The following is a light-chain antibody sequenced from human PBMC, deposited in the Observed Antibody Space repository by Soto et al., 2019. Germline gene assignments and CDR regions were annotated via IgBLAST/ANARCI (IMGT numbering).Light chain of an antibody. CDR2: ETS. Sequence: QSVLTQPASVSGSPGQSVTISCTGTRSDFGSYKFVSWYQHHPGKVPKVIIYETSKRPSGVSDRFSGSKSGNTASLTISGLQAEDEADYYCFSFTSTNTRVFGSGTKVTVL. J-gene: IGLJ1*01. CDR1: RSDFGSYKF. V-gene: IGLV2-23*01. CDR3: FSFTSTNTRV.